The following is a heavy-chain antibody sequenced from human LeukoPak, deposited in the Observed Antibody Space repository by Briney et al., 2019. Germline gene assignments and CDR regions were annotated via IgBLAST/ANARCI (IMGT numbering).Heavy chain of an antibody. CDR1: GFTFSRHG. V-gene: IGHV3-33*07. Sequence: GGSLRLSCAASGFTFSRHGMDWVRQAPGKGLEWVALIWYDGSNEYYADSVKGRFTISRDNSKNTLYLQMNSLRAEDTAVYYCARVLTSSLDYWGQGTLVTVSS. CDR2: IWYDGSNE. CDR3: ARVLTSSLDY. D-gene: IGHD1-20*01. J-gene: IGHJ4*02.